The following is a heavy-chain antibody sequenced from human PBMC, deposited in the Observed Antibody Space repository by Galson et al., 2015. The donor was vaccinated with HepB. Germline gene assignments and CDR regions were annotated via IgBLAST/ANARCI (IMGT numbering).Heavy chain of an antibody. CDR3: VPNIVATISFDS. J-gene: IGHJ4*02. D-gene: IGHD5-12*01. CDR2: VSSDGGTT. Sequence: SLRLSCAASGFTFGHYAIHWVRQAPGKGLEYVSAVSSDGGTTYYADSVKGRFTISRDNSKNTLYLQMNSLRTEDTAVSYCVPNIVATISFDSWGQGTLVTVSS. V-gene: IGHV3-64D*06. CDR1: GFTFGHYA.